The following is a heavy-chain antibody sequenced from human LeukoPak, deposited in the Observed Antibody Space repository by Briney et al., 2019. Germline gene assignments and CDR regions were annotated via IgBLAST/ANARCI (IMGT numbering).Heavy chain of an antibody. J-gene: IGHJ4*02. CDR3: VRSPIGASAY. V-gene: IGHV1-2*02. CDR2: ISPNNGDT. Sequence: ASVKVSCKPSGYTFTDSYIHWVRQAPGVGLQWMGWISPNNGDTKYAEDFQDRVTMTRDTSSNTAYMELIGLTPDDTAVHYCVRSPIGASAYWGRGTLVTVFS. D-gene: IGHD3-10*01. CDR1: GYTFTDSY.